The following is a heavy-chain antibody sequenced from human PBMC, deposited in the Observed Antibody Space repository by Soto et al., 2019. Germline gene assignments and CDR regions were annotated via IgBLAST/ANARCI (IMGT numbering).Heavy chain of an antibody. CDR2: IYSGGST. D-gene: IGHD6-13*01. CDR1: GFTVSSNY. J-gene: IGHJ3*02. CDR3: ARVSSSGYDAFDI. V-gene: IGHV3-53*02. Sequence: EVQLVETGGGLIQPGGSLRLSCAASGFTVSSNYMSWVRQAPGKGLEWVSVIYSGGSTYYADSVKGRFTISRDNSKNTLYLKMNSLRAEDTAVYYCARVSSSGYDAFDIWGQGTMVTVSS.